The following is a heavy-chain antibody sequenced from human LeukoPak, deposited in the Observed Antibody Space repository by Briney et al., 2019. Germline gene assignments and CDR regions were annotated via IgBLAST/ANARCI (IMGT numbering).Heavy chain of an antibody. CDR3: ARVGVSGAFDI. CDR2: ISSGSSYI. Sequence: GGSLRLSCAASGFTFSSYSMNWVRQAPGKGLEWVSSISSGSSYIYYVDSVKGRFTIPRDNAKNSLDLQMNSLRAEDTAVYYCARVGVSGAFDIWGQGTMVTVSS. V-gene: IGHV3-21*01. D-gene: IGHD1-26*01. J-gene: IGHJ3*02. CDR1: GFTFSSYS.